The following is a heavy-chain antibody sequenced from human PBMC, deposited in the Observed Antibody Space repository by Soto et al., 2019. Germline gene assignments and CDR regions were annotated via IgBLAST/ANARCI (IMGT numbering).Heavy chain of an antibody. CDR1: GYTFTSYG. Sequence: GASVKVSCKASGYTFTSYGISWVRQAPGQGLEWMGWISAYNGNTNYAQKLQGRVTMTTDTSASTAYMELRSLRSDDTAVYYCAREILPVKYYDFWSGPSHMDVWGKGTTVTVSS. CDR3: AREILPVKYYDFWSGPSHMDV. J-gene: IGHJ6*03. CDR2: ISAYNGNT. V-gene: IGHV1-18*01. D-gene: IGHD3-3*01.